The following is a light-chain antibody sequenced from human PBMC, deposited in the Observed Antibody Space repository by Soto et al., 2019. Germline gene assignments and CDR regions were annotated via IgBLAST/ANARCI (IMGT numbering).Light chain of an antibody. Sequence: EIVLTQSPGTLSLSPGDRATLSCRASQSVGSIYLAWYQQKPGQAPRLLIYGTSSRATGIPDRFSGSGSGTDFSLTISRLEPEDFAVYYCQQYGSSPITFGQGTRLEIK. J-gene: IGKJ5*01. CDR3: QQYGSSPIT. CDR1: QSVGSIY. V-gene: IGKV3-20*01. CDR2: GTS.